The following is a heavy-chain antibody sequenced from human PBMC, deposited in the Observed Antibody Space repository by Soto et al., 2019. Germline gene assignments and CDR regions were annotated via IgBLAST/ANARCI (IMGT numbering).Heavy chain of an antibody. V-gene: IGHV1-69*13. J-gene: IGHJ4*02. CDR1: GGTFSSYA. D-gene: IGHD6-13*01. CDR3: ARDKPANSSWYKFLFY. Sequence: SVKVSCKASGGTFSSYAISWVRQAPGQGLEWMGGIIPIFGTANYAQKFQGRVTITADESTSTAYMELSSLRSEDTAVYYCARDKPANSSWYKFLFYWGQGTLVTVSS. CDR2: IIPIFGTA.